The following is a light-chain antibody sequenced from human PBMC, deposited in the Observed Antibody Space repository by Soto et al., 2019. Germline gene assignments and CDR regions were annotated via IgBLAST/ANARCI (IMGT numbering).Light chain of an antibody. Sequence: DIQLTQSPFFLSASVGDRVTISCRASQAIYSYLAWYQQKPGKAPKLLIYHASNLQSGVPSRFSGSGSGTEFTLTISSLQPDDFATYYCQQYNSYSFGQGTKVDIK. CDR1: QAIYSY. V-gene: IGKV1-9*01. CDR2: HAS. CDR3: QQYNSYS. J-gene: IGKJ1*01.